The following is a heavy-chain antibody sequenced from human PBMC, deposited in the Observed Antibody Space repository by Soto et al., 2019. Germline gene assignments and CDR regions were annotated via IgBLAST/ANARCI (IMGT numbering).Heavy chain of an antibody. CDR2: VSPTGDST. D-gene: IGHD1-7*01. CDR3: ARRAITASTKRGAFDA. V-gene: IGHV3-23*01. J-gene: IGHJ3*01. Sequence: EVQLLESGGDLVQPGGSLRLSCSSSGFSFNNYVMNWVRQASGKGLEWVSTVSPTGDSTFYADSVKGRFTISRDNSKNTMYPQLHRLSAEDVAVYYCARRAITASTKRGAFDAWGQGTPVTVSS. CDR1: GFSFNNYV.